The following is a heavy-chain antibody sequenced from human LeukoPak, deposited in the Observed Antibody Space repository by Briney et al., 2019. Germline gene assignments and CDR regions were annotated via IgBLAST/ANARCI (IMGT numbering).Heavy chain of an antibody. V-gene: IGHV4-59*01. D-gene: IGHD2-2*01. CDR1: GGSISSYY. J-gene: IGHJ4*02. Sequence: SETLSLTCTVSGGSISSYYWSWIRQPPGKGLEWIGYIYYSGSTNYNPSLKSRVTISVDTSKNQFSLKLSSVTAADTAVYYCGRVIVVPAAVFDYWGQGTLVTVSS. CDR3: GRVIVVPAAVFDY. CDR2: IYYSGST.